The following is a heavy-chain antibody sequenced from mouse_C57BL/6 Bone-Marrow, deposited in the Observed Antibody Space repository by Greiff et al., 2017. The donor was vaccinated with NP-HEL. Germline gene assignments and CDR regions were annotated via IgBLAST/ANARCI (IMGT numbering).Heavy chain of an antibody. CDR2: ISNGGGST. J-gene: IGHJ4*01. CDR1: GFTFSDYY. V-gene: IGHV5-12*01. Sequence: EVKVVESGGGLVQPGGSLKLSCAASGFTFSDYYMYWVRQTPEKRLEWVAYISNGGGSTYYPDTVKGRFTISRANAKHTLYLQMSRLKSGDTAMYYCARHRDDGSSDEDYYAMDYWGQGTSVTVSS. D-gene: IGHD1-1*01. CDR3: ARHRDDGSSDEDYYAMDY.